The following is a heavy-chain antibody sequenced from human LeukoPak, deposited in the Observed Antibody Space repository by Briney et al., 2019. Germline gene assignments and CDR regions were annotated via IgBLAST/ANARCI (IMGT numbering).Heavy chain of an antibody. CDR2: IYYSGST. CDR1: GGSISSSSYY. V-gene: IGHV4-39*01. Sequence: PSETLSLTCTVSGGSISSSSYYWGWIRQPPGKGLEWIGSIYYSGSTYYNPSLKNRVTISVDTSKNQFSLKLSSVTAADTAVYYCARHEGPLYCSSTSCFLNWFDPWGQGTLVTVSS. J-gene: IGHJ5*02. D-gene: IGHD2-2*01. CDR3: ARHEGPLYCSSTSCFLNWFDP.